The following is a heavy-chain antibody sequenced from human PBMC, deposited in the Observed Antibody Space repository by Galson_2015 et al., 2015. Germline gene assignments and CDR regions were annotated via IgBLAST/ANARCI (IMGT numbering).Heavy chain of an antibody. V-gene: IGHV3-23*01. CDR1: GFTFSTYA. J-gene: IGHJ4*02. D-gene: IGHD3-16*01. CDR2: ISSSTGST. CDR3: AKALGEAAHSSFDY. Sequence: SLRLSCAASGFTFSTYAMNWVRQAPGKGLEWVSVISSSTGSTYYADSVKGRFTISRDNSENTVHLQMNSLRAEDTAVYFCAKALGEAAHSSFDYWGQGTLVTVSS.